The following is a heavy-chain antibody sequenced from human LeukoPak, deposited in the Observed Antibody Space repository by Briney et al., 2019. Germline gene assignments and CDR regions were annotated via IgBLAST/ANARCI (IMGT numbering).Heavy chain of an antibody. CDR2: IYSGGST. D-gene: IGHD1-26*01. V-gene: IGHV3-53*01. CDR1: GFTVSSNY. Sequence: GGSLRLSCAASGFTVSSNYMSWVRQAPGKGLEWVSVIYSGGSTYYADSVKGRFTISRDNSKNTLYLQMNSLRAEDTVVYYCARVASGSYYYPFDYWGQGTLVTVSS. CDR3: ARVASGSYYYPFDY. J-gene: IGHJ4*02.